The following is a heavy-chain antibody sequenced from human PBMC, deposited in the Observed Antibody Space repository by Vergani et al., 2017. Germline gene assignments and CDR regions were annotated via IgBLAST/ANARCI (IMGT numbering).Heavy chain of an antibody. Sequence: QVQLQQWGAGLLKPSETLSFTCAVYGGSFSGYYWSWIRQPPGKGLGWIGEINHSGSTNYNPSLKSRVTISVDTSKNQFSLKLSSVTTADTAVYYCARVQELYDFWSGYRVRNSYYMDVWGKGTTVTVSS. J-gene: IGHJ6*03. CDR2: INHSGST. CDR3: ARVQELYDFWSGYRVRNSYYMDV. CDR1: GGSFSGYY. D-gene: IGHD3-3*01. V-gene: IGHV4-34*01.